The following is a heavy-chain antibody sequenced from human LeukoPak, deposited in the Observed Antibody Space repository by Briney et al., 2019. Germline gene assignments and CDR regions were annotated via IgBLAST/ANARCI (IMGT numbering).Heavy chain of an antibody. CDR3: ARDSSSSGLSDY. D-gene: IGHD6-6*01. CDR2: IYTSGST. CDR1: GGSLSSGSYY. J-gene: IGHJ4*02. Sequence: SETLSLTCTVSGGSLSSGSYYWSWIRQPAGKGLEWIGRIYTSGSTNYNPSLKSRVTISVDTSKNQFSLKLSSVTAADTAVYYCARDSSSSGLSDYWGQGTLVTVSS. V-gene: IGHV4-61*02.